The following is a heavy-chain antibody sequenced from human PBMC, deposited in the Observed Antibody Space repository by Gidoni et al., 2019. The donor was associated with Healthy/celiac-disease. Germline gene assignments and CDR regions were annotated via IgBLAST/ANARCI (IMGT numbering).Heavy chain of an antibody. J-gene: IGHJ4*02. D-gene: IGHD3-22*01. V-gene: IGHV1-46*01. CDR1: GYTFTSYY. CDR2: INPSGGST. Sequence: QVQLVQSGAEVKKPGASVKVSCKASGYTFTSYYMHWVRQAPGQGLEWMGRINPSGGSTSYAQKFQGRVTMTRDTSTSTVYMELSSLRSEDTAVYYCARGPHQRKLFSGYSAGIDYWGQGTLVTVSS. CDR3: ARGPHQRKLFSGYSAGIDY.